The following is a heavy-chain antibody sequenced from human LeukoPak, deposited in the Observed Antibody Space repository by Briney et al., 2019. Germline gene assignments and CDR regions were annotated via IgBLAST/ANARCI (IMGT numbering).Heavy chain of an antibody. V-gene: IGHV4-59*01. J-gene: IGHJ4*02. CDR1: GGSISTYY. CDR3: AREGIKCSIGTCSSLALDY. Sequence: SETLSLTCTVSGGSISTYYWSWIRQPPGKGREWIGYIYYSGTTNYNPSLKSRVTISVDTSKNQFSLKVNSVTAADTAVYYCAREGIKCSIGTCSSLALDYWGQGTLVTVSS. D-gene: IGHD1-1*01. CDR2: IYYSGTT.